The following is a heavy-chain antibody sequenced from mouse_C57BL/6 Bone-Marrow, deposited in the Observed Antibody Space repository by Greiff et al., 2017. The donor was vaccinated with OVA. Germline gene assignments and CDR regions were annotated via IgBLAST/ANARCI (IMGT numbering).Heavy chain of an antibody. CDR3: ARPYYYGSSWYFDV. CDR1: GIDFSRYW. D-gene: IGHD1-1*01. J-gene: IGHJ1*03. CDR2: INPDSSTI. V-gene: IGHV4-1*01. Sequence: EVQLQESGGGLVQPGGSLKLSCAASGIDFSRYWMSWVRRAPGKGLEWIGEINPDSSTINYAPSLKDKFIISRDNAKNTPYLQMSKVRSEDTALYYCARPYYYGSSWYFDVWGTGTTVTVSS.